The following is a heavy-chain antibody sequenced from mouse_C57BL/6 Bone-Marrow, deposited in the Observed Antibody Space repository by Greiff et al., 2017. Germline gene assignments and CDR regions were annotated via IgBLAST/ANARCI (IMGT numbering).Heavy chain of an antibody. J-gene: IGHJ2*01. D-gene: IGHD2-3*01. CDR2: INPYNGGT. V-gene: IGHV1-19*01. CDR1: GYTFTDYY. CDR3: ARWGWLLRFFDY. Sequence: VQLQQSGPVLVKPGASVKMSCKASGYTFTDYYMNWVKQSHGKSLEWIGVINPYNGGTSYNQKFKGKATLTVDKSSSTAYMELNSLTSEDSAVYYCARWGWLLRFFDYWGQGTTLTDSS.